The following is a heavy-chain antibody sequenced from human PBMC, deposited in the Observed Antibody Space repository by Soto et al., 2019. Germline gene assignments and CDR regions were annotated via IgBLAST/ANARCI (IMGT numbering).Heavy chain of an antibody. Sequence: EVQLVESGGGLVQPGGSLRLSCTASGFTFSDSWMTWVRQAPGKGLEWVARIKPDESEKKYADSVKGRFSISRDNAKNSMYLPMGSLRGEGTAVYYCGRGGSNYASWGPGTLVTVSS. V-gene: IGHV3-7*01. CDR3: GRGGSNYAS. CDR1: GFTFSDSW. J-gene: IGHJ5*02. CDR2: IKPDESEK. D-gene: IGHD4-4*01.